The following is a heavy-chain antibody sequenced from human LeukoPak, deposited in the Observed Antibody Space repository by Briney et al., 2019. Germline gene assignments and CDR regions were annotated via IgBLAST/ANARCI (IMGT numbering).Heavy chain of an antibody. J-gene: IGHJ4*02. CDR1: GGTFSSYA. D-gene: IGHD3-3*01. CDR3: ARDLGVGFDY. Sequence: VASVKVSCTASGGTFSSYAISWVRQAPGQGLEWMGGIIPIFGTANYAQKFQGRVTITADESTSTAYMELSSLRSEDTAVYYCARDLGVGFDYWGQGTLVTVSS. CDR2: IIPIFGTA. V-gene: IGHV1-69*13.